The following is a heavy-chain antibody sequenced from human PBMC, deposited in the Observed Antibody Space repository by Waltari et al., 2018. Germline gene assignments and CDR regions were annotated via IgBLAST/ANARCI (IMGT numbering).Heavy chain of an antibody. J-gene: IGHJ6*02. V-gene: IGHV4-34*01. Sequence: QVQLQQWGAGLLKPSETLSLTCAVYGGSFRGYYWSWIRQPPGQGLEWIGEINHSGSTNYNPSLKSRVTISVDTSKNQFSLKLSSVTAADTAVYYCARGQGIALGLGYYYYGMDVWGQGTTVTVSS. CDR3: ARGQGIALGLGYYYYGMDV. CDR2: INHSGST. CDR1: GGSFRGYY. D-gene: IGHD6-13*01.